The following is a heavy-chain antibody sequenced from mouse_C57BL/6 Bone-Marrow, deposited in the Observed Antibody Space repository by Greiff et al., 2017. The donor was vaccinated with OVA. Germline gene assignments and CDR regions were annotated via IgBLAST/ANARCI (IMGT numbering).Heavy chain of an antibody. Sequence: DVKLVESGAGLVKPGGSLKLSCAASGFTFSSYAMSWVRQTPEKRLEWVAYISSGGDYIYYADTVKGRFTISRDNARNTLYLQMSSLKSEDTAMYYCTRETTVVATWYFDVWGTGTTVTVSS. CDR1: GFTFSSYA. J-gene: IGHJ1*03. V-gene: IGHV5-9-1*02. CDR3: TRETTVVATWYFDV. D-gene: IGHD1-1*01. CDR2: ISSGGDYI.